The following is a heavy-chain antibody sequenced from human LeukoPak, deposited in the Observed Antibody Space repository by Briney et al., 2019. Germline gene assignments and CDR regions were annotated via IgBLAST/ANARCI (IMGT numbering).Heavy chain of an antibody. D-gene: IGHD4-23*01. J-gene: IGHJ4*02. CDR3: AKDLAMTTVVEGLGRFDY. Sequence: GGSLRLSCAASGFTFSSYAMSWVRQAPGKGLEWVSAISGSGGSTYYADSVKGRFTISRDNSKNTLCLQMNSLRAEDTAVYYCAKDLAMTTVVEGLGRFDYWGQGTLVTVSS. CDR1: GFTFSSYA. V-gene: IGHV3-23*01. CDR2: ISGSGGST.